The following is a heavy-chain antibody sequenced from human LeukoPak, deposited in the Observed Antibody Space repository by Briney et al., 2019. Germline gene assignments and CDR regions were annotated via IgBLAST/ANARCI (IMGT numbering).Heavy chain of an antibody. D-gene: IGHD6-13*01. J-gene: IGHJ4*02. CDR3: AKGRGYSSSWYDY. CDR2: ISYDGSNK. CDR1: GFTFSSYG. V-gene: IGHV3-30*18. Sequence: GGSLRLSCAASGFTFSSYGMHWVRQAPGKGLEWVAVISYDGSNKYYADSVKGRFTISRDNSKNTLYLQMNSLRAEDTAVYYCAKGRGYSSSWYDYWGQGTLITVSS.